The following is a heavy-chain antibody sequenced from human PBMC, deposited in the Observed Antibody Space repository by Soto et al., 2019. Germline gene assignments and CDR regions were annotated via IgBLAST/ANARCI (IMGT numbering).Heavy chain of an antibody. Sequence: EVHLVESGGGLVQPGGSLRLSCAASGFTFSTYSMNWVRQAPGKGLEWISYITSSSTSISYADSVKGRFTISRDNAKNSRYLHMNSLRAEDTAVYYCETDHHATACVDYWGRGTLVTVSS. J-gene: IGHJ4*02. CDR3: ETDHHATACVDY. CDR1: GFTFSTYS. D-gene: IGHD2-2*01. V-gene: IGHV3-48*01. CDR2: ITSSSTSI.